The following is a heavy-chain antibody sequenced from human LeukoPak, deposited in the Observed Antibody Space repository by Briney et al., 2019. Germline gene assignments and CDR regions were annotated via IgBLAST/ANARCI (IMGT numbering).Heavy chain of an antibody. CDR3: AVMYSSSWYWFDP. Sequence: SETLSLTCTVSGGSISGYYWTWIRQPPGKGLEYIGYIYYSGSTNYNPSLKRRVTISVDTSKNQFSLKLSSVTAADTAVYYCAVMYSSSWYWFDPWGQGTLVTVSS. D-gene: IGHD6-13*01. V-gene: IGHV4-59*08. J-gene: IGHJ5*02. CDR1: GGSISGYY. CDR2: IYYSGST.